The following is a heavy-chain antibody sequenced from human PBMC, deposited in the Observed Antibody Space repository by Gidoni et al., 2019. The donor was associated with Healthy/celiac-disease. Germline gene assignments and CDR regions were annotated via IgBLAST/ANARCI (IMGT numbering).Heavy chain of an antibody. J-gene: IGHJ5*02. CDR1: GGSISSYY. CDR3: ARGTYYYDSSGYKGFDP. V-gene: IGHV4-4*07. CDR2: IYTSGST. Sequence: QVQLQESGPGLVKPSETLSLTCTVSGGSISSYYWSWIRQPAGKGLEWLGRIYTSGSTNYNPSLKSRVTMSVDTSKNQFSLKLSSVTAADTAVYYCARGTYYYDSSGYKGFDPWGQGTLVTVSS. D-gene: IGHD3-22*01.